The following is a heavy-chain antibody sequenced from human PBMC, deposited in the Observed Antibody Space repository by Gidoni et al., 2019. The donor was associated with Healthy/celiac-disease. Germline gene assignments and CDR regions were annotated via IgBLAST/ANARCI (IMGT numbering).Heavy chain of an antibody. CDR3: ATEPLTMVRGALTDLGAFDI. V-gene: IGHV3-21*01. CDR2: IISSSSYI. CDR1: GFTFSSYS. D-gene: IGHD3-10*01. J-gene: IGHJ3*02. Sequence: GGSLRLSCAASGFTFSSYSINWVRQATGKGLEWVSSIISSSSYIYYADSVKGRFTISRDNAKNSLYLQMNSLRAEDKAVYYCATEPLTMVRGALTDLGAFDIWGQGTMVTVSS.